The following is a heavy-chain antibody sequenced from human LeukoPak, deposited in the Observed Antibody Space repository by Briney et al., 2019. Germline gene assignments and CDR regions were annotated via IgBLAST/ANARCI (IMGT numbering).Heavy chain of an antibody. J-gene: IGHJ5*02. CDR3: ARENNWFDP. CDR2: ISTYNGNP. CDR1: GYTFSNLD. V-gene: IGHV1-18*01. Sequence: GASVKVSCKASGYTFSNLDITWVRQAPGQGLEWMGWISTYNGNPNYAQKFQGRVTMTTDTSTSTAYMELRSLRSDDTAVYYCARENNWFDPWGQGTLVTVSS.